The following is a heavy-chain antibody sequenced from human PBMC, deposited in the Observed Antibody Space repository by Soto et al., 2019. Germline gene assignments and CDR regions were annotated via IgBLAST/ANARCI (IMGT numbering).Heavy chain of an antibody. CDR2: ISYDGSNK. J-gene: IGHJ3*02. Sequence: PGGSLRLSCAASGFTFSSYAMHWVRQAPGKGLEWVAVISYDGSNKYYADSVKGRFTISRDNSKNTLYLQMNSLRAEDTAVYYCARDIRITMVRGVIIHNDAFDIWGQGXMVTV. CDR1: GFTFSSYA. CDR3: ARDIRITMVRGVIIHNDAFDI. D-gene: IGHD3-10*01. V-gene: IGHV3-30-3*01.